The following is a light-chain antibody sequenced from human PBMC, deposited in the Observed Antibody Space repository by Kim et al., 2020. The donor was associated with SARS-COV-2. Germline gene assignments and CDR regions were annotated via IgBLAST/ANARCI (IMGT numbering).Light chain of an antibody. CDR1: QDISNY. CDR3: LQYFKLPFT. Sequence: DIQMTQSPSYLSASVGDRVTITCQASQDISNYLNWYQQKPGKAPKLLIYEASNLETGVPSRFSGSVSGTDFTFTISSLQPEDIATYYCLQYFKLPFTFGPGTRLEIK. V-gene: IGKV1-33*01. J-gene: IGKJ5*01. CDR2: EAS.